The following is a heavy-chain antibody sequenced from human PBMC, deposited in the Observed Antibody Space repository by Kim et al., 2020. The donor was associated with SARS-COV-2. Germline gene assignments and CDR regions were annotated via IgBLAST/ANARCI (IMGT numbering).Heavy chain of an antibody. CDR2: ISYDGSNK. D-gene: IGHD3-22*01. CDR3: ASQGYDSSGYFPFDY. Sequence: GGSLRLSCAASGFTFSSYGMHWVRQAPGKGLEWVAVISYDGSNKYYADSVKGRFTISRDNSKNTLYLQMNSLRAEDTAVYYCASQGYDSSGYFPFDYWGQGTLVTVSS. J-gene: IGHJ4*02. CDR1: GFTFSSYG. V-gene: IGHV3-33*05.